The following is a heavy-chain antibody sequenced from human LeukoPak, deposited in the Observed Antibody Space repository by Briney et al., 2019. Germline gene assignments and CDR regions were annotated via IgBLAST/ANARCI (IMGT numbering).Heavy chain of an antibody. J-gene: IGHJ3*02. V-gene: IGHV4-59*01. CDR1: GGSISSYY. CDR3: ARASSIAALRGAFDI. CDR2: IYYSGST. D-gene: IGHD6-6*01. Sequence: SETLSLTCTVSGGSISSYYWSWIRQPPGKGLEWIGYIYYSGSTNYNPSLKSRVTISVDTSKNQFSLKLSSVTAADTAVYYCARASSIAALRGAFDIWGQGTMVTVSS.